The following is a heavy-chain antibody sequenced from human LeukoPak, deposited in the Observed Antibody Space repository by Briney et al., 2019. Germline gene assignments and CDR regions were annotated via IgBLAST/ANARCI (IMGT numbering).Heavy chain of an antibody. CDR1: GFTVSSNY. J-gene: IGHJ6*02. CDR3: ARDVLGAMVRGVMAPNYYHYGMDV. CDR2: IYSGGST. D-gene: IGHD3-10*01. Sequence: PEGSLRLSCAASGFTVSSNYMSWVRQAPGKGLEWVSVIYSGGSTYYADSVKGRFTISRDNSKNTLYLQMNSLRAEDTAVYYCARDVLGAMVRGVMAPNYYHYGMDVWGQGTTVTVSS. V-gene: IGHV3-53*01.